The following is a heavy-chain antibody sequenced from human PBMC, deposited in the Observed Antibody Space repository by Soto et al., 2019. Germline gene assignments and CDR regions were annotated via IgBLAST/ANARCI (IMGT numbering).Heavy chain of an antibody. CDR1: GFTFSSYG. V-gene: IGHV3-33*01. D-gene: IGHD3-22*01. Sequence: GGSLRLSCAASGFTFSSYGMHWVRQAPGKGLEWVAVIWYDGSNKYYADSVKGRFTISRDNSKNTLYLQMNGLRAEDTAVYYCARSDSSGYFGNDYYGMDVWGQGTTVTVS. CDR3: ARSDSSGYFGNDYYGMDV. CDR2: IWYDGSNK. J-gene: IGHJ6*02.